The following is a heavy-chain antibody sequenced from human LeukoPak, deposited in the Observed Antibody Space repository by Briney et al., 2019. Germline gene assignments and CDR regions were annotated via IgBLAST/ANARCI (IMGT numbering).Heavy chain of an antibody. V-gene: IGHV4-39*07. CDR1: GGSISSSSYY. CDR2: IYYSGST. Sequence: PSETLSLTCTVSGGSISSSSYYWGWIRQPPGKGLEWIGSIYYSGSTYYNPSLKSRVTISVDTSKNQFSLKLSSVTAADTAVYYCARLSSQLWPPRPFDYWGQGTLVTVSS. D-gene: IGHD5-18*01. J-gene: IGHJ4*02. CDR3: ARLSSQLWPPRPFDY.